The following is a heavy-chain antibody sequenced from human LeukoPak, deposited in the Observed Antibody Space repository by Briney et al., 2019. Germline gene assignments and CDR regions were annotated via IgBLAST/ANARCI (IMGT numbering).Heavy chain of an antibody. CDR2: IYSGGST. CDR3: AREVYSYWFDP. Sequence: GGSLRLSCAASGFTVSSNYMSWVRQAPGKGLEWVSVIYSGGSTYYADSVKGRFTISRDNSKNTLYPQMNSLRAEDTAVYYCAREVYSYWFDPWGQGTLVTVSS. CDR1: GFTVSSNY. J-gene: IGHJ5*02. V-gene: IGHV3-66*01. D-gene: IGHD2-21*01.